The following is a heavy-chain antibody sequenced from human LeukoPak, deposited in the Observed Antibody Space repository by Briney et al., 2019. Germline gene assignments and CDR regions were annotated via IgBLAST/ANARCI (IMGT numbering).Heavy chain of an antibody. CDR3: ARGTSGYPSWYFDL. J-gene: IGHJ2*01. CDR2: ISYDGGNK. D-gene: IGHD3-22*01. CDR1: GFTFSDYG. V-gene: IGHV3-30*03. Sequence: EPGRSLRLSCAASGFTFSDYGMHWVRQAPGKGLEWVALISYDGGNKFYADSVRDRFTISRDNSKNTLFLQMNSLRIEDTAVYYCARGTSGYPSWYFDLWGRGTLVTVSS.